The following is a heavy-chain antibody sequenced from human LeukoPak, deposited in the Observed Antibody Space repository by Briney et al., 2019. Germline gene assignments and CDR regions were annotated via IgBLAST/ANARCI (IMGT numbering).Heavy chain of an antibody. D-gene: IGHD2-2*02. J-gene: IGHJ4*02. Sequence: GGSLRLSCAASGFTFSSYGRSWVRQAPGRGLEWVSVISGSGGSTYYADSVKGRFTSSRDNAKNTLYLQMNSLRAEDTAVYYCAKDRDEVVAAATPDYWGQGSQVIVSS. CDR3: AKDRDEVVAAATPDY. V-gene: IGHV3-23*01. CDR1: GFTFSSYG. CDR2: ISGSGGST.